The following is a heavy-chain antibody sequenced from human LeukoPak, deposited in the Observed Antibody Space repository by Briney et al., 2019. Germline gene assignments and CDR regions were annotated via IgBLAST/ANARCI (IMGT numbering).Heavy chain of an antibody. V-gene: IGHV1-18*04. D-gene: IGHD3/OR15-3a*01. CDR1: GYTFTGYY. J-gene: IGHJ6*03. CDR3: ARVFGYYYFYMDV. Sequence: ASVKVSCKASGYTFTGYYMHWVRQAPGQGLEWMGWISPENGDTNYAQTLQDRVTMTTDTSTNTAYMELRSLTFDDTAVYFCARVFGYYYFYMDVWGEGTTVIISS. CDR2: ISPENGDT.